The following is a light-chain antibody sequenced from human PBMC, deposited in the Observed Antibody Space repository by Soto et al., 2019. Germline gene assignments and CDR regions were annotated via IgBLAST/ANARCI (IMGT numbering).Light chain of an antibody. CDR2: DVT. V-gene: IGLV2-14*01. J-gene: IGLJ6*01. Sequence: QSVLTQAASVSGSPGQSITISCTGTSGDDALYRYVSWFQQHPGKAPKLLIYDVTKRPSGVPLRFSGSRSGKTASLTISGLQAEDAADYYCRGSSGANTYVFRTGTK. CDR1: SGDDALYRY. CDR3: RGSSGANTYV.